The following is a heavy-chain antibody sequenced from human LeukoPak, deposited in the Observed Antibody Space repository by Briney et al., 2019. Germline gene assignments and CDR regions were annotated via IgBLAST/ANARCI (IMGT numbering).Heavy chain of an antibody. J-gene: IGHJ6*03. CDR2: ISSSGSTI. V-gene: IGHV3-48*03. CDR1: GFTFSSYE. Sequence: GGSLRLSCAASGFTFSSYEMNWVRQAPGKGLEWVSYISSSGSTIYYADSVKGRFTISRDNAKNSLYLQMNSLRAEDTAVYYCARGGGSIVGATIYYYYYYMDVWGKGTTVTISS. D-gene: IGHD1-26*01. CDR3: ARGGGSIVGATIYYYYYYMDV.